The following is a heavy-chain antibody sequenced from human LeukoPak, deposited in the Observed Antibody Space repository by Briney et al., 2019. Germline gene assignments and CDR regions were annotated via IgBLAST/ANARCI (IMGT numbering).Heavy chain of an antibody. Sequence: GGSLRLSCAASEFTFSDYYMSWVRQAPGKGLEWVSSISSSSSYIYYADSVKGRFTISRDNAKNSLYLQMNSLRAEDTAVYYCARGGEEYYYDSSGYAYYFGYWGQGTLVTVSS. CDR1: EFTFSDYY. V-gene: IGHV3-21*01. CDR2: ISSSSSYI. CDR3: ARGGEEYYYDSSGYAYYFGY. J-gene: IGHJ4*02. D-gene: IGHD3-22*01.